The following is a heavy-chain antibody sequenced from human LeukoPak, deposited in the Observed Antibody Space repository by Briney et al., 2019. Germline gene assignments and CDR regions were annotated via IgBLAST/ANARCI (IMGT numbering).Heavy chain of an antibody. CDR3: ALSSDIVVVPAAKGYYYYYMDV. D-gene: IGHD2-2*01. CDR2: IIPISGTA. CDR1: GGTFSSYV. V-gene: IGHV1-69*05. J-gene: IGHJ6*03. Sequence: ASVKVSCKASGGTFSSYVSSWVRQAPGQGLEWMGGIIPISGTANYAQKFQGRVTITTDGSTSTAYMELSSLRPEDTAVYYCALSSDIVVVPAAKGYYYYYMDVWGKGTTVTVSS.